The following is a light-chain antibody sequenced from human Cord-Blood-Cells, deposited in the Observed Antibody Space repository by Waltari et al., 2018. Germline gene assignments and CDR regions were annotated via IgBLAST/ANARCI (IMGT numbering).Light chain of an antibody. Sequence: QSALTQPASVSGSPGQSITISCTGTSSDAGGYNYVYWYQQHPGKAPKPMIYDVSNRPSGVSNRFSGSKSGNTASLTISGLQAEDEADYYCSSYTSSSTLVVFGGGTKLTVL. CDR1: SSDAGGYNY. V-gene: IGLV2-14*01. CDR2: DVS. CDR3: SSYTSSSTLVV. J-gene: IGLJ2*01.